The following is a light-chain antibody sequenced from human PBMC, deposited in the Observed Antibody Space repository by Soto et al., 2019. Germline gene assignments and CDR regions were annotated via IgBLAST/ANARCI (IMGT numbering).Light chain of an antibody. V-gene: IGKV1-5*01. CDR2: DAS. J-gene: IGKJ4*01. CDR1: QSINVW. CDR3: KKYNSYSRT. Sequence: DIQMSQSPSTLPASVGDRVTITCRASQSINVWLAWYQHKPGQAPKLLIYDASTLESGVPSRFTGSGSEKNFTLTISSLQPDVFAIFYAKKYNSYSRTFGKGPKGNI.